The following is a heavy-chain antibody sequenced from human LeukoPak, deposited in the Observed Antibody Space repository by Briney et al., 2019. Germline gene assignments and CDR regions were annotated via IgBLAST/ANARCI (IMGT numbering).Heavy chain of an antibody. J-gene: IGHJ4*02. Sequence: QLGGSPRLSCAASGFTFSSYSMNWVRQAPGKGLEWLSYISSTSSAIYYADSLKGRFTISRDNAKNSLYLQMNSLRAEDTAVYYCARVIGSYGDSAYWGQGTLVTVSS. V-gene: IGHV3-48*04. D-gene: IGHD3-16*01. CDR1: GFTFSSYS. CDR3: ARVIGSYGDSAY. CDR2: ISSTSSAI.